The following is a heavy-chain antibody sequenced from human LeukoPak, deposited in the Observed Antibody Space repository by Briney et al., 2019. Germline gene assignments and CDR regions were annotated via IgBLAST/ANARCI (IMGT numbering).Heavy chain of an antibody. CDR1: GFTFSTYA. J-gene: IGHJ4*02. D-gene: IGHD6-6*01. CDR3: AKHLGYSTSSGIDY. Sequence: GGSLRLSCAASGFTFSTYAMSWVRQAPGKGLEWVSTISGGVLSTYYADSVKGRFTISRDNSKNTLYLQMNSLRADDTAVSYCAKHLGYSTSSGIDYWGQGTLVTVSS. V-gene: IGHV3-23*01. CDR2: ISGGVLST.